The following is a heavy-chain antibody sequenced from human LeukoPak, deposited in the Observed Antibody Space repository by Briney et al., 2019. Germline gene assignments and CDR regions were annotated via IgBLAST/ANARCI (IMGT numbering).Heavy chain of an antibody. D-gene: IGHD2-15*01. CDR1: GGSISSYY. V-gene: IGHV4-59*12. CDR2: IYYSGST. J-gene: IGHJ4*02. Sequence: KTSETLSLTCTVSGGSISSYYWSWIRQPPGKGLEWIGYIYYSGSTYYNPSLKSRVTISVDTSKNQFSLKLSSVTAADTAVYYCARERRYCSGGSCYYFDYWGQGTLVTVSS. CDR3: ARERRYCSGGSCYYFDY.